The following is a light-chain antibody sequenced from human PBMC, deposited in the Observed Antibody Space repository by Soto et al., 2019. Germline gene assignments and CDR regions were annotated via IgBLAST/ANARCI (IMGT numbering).Light chain of an antibody. CDR2: EGS. V-gene: IGLV2-23*01. CDR1: TSNVGTYKF. J-gene: IGLJ3*02. CDR3: SSYAGGSSMV. Sequence: QSALTQPASVPGSPGQSITISCTGTTSNVGTYKFVSWYQYHPGKAPKLIMYEGSKRPSGVSRRFSGSTSGNTASLTISGLQADDDGDYYCSSYAGGSSMVFGGGTQLTVL.